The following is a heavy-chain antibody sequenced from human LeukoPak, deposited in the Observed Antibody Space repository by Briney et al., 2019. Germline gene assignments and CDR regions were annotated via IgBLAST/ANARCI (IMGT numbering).Heavy chain of an antibody. CDR1: GDTISSSSHH. Sequence: PSETLSLTCAVSGDTISSSSHHWGWIRQSPGKGLEWIGSIYYGRTTYYNPSLNSRVTISVLTSKNQFSLQLNSVTAADTAVYYCARHDGRGGATMGAFDSWGQGSLVAVSS. D-gene: IGHD5-24*01. J-gene: IGHJ4*02. V-gene: IGHV4-39*01. CDR3: ARHDGRGGATMGAFDS. CDR2: IYYGRTT.